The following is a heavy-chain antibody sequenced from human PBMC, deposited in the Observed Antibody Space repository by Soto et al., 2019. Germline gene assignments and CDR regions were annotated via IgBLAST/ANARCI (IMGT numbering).Heavy chain of an antibody. CDR1: GYTCTNNY. CDR3: ARVYGLVKHDDFWSGYYDY. D-gene: IGHD3-3*01. Sequence: QVQLVQSGAEVMKPGASVKISCKTSGYTCTNNYINWVRQAPGQGLEWVGLINPNGASTTYAQTFQGRVTMTRDTSTSTVYMELSSLRSDDTAVYYCARVYGLVKHDDFWSGYYDYWGQGTLVTVSS. V-gene: IGHV1-46*01. CDR2: INPNGAST. J-gene: IGHJ4*02.